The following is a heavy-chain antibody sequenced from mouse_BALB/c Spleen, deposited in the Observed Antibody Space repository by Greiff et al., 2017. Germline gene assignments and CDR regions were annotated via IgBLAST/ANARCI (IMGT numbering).Heavy chain of an antibody. V-gene: IGHV1S56*01. D-gene: IGHD2-10*02. CDR3: AREGPEYGNSAWFAY. CDR2: IYPGNVNT. J-gene: IGHJ3*01. CDR1: GYTFTSYY. Sequence: QVQLQQSGPELVKPGASVRISCKASGYTFTSYYIHWVKQRPGQGLEWIGWIYPGNVNTKYNEKFKGKATLTADKSSSTAYMQLSSLTSEDSAVYFCAREGPEYGNSAWFAYWGQGTLVTVSA.